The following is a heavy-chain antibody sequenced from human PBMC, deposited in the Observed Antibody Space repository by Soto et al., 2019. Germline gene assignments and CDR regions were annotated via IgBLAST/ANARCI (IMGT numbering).Heavy chain of an antibody. J-gene: IGHJ3*01. Sequence: LKIFCKVSGNTSNAYWIGWVRQMPGKGLEWMGIIFPGDSDTIYSPSFQGQVTMSVDKSINTAYLQWRSLTASDTAIYFCARASIVVTAIPSAFDVWGQGTMVTVSS. CDR1: GNTSNAYW. V-gene: IGHV5-51*01. CDR2: IFPGDSDT. D-gene: IGHD2-21*02. CDR3: ARASIVVTAIPSAFDV.